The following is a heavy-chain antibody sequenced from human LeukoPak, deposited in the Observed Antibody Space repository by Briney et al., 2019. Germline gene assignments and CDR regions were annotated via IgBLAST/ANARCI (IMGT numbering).Heavy chain of an antibody. V-gene: IGHV3-7*01. CDR1: GFTFSNYW. D-gene: IGHD1-26*01. Sequence: GGSLRLSCDASGFTFSNYWMSWVRQAPGKGLEWVANIKPDGSEKYYVDSVKGRFTISRDNAMNSLHLQMESLRAEDTAFYYCARGAGGYYYYYYMDVWGKGTTVTVSS. CDR2: IKPDGSEK. CDR3: ARGAGGYYYYYYMDV. J-gene: IGHJ6*03.